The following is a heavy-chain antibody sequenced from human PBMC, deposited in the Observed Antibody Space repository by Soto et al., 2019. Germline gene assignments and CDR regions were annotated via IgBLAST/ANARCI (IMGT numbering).Heavy chain of an antibody. CDR1: GGSFSGYY. Sequence: SETLSLTCAVYGGSFSGYYWSWIRQPPGKGLEWIGEINHSGSTNYNPSLKSRVTISVDTSKNQFSLKLSSVTAADTAVYYCARGEGIVVVPAAMGSNWFDPWGQGTLVTVSS. J-gene: IGHJ5*02. V-gene: IGHV4-34*01. CDR2: INHSGST. CDR3: ARGEGIVVVPAAMGSNWFDP. D-gene: IGHD2-2*01.